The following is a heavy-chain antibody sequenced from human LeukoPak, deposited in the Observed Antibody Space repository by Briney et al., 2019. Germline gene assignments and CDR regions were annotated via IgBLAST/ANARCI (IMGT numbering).Heavy chain of an antibody. CDR3: ARYHCGSTYCPGVDF. J-gene: IGHJ4*02. Sequence: PSETLSLTCTVSAGSINSGGYFWTWVRQHPGVGLEWIGYIWNSGNSYYNPSLSSRVIISADSSKSTFSLKLSSVTAADTAVYYCARYHCGSTYCPGVDFYGQGTLVTVSS. D-gene: IGHD2-2*01. CDR1: AGSINSGGYF. V-gene: IGHV4-31*03. CDR2: IWNSGNS.